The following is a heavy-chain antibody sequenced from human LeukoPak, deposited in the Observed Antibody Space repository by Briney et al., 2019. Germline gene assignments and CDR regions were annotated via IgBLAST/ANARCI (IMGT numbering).Heavy chain of an antibody. Sequence: GGSLRLSCAASGFTFSSYSMNWVRQAPGKGLEWVSSISSSSSYIYYADSVKGRFTISRDNAKNSLYLQMNSLRAEDTAVYYCARDRLAARREFDYWGQGTLVTVSS. CDR2: ISSSSSYI. J-gene: IGHJ4*02. CDR1: GFTFSSYS. V-gene: IGHV3-21*01. D-gene: IGHD6-6*01. CDR3: ARDRLAARREFDY.